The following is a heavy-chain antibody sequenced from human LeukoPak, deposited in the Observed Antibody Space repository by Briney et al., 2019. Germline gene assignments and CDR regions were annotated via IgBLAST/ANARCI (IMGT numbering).Heavy chain of an antibody. Sequence: SETLSLTCTVSGGSISSGDYYWSWIRQPPGKGLEWIGYIYYSGSTYYNPSLKSRVTISVDTSKNQFSLRLSSVTAADTAVYYCARELIVVVPAALGAFDTWGQGTMVTVST. CDR1: GGSISSGDYY. CDR3: ARELIVVVPAALGAFDT. V-gene: IGHV4-30-4*01. D-gene: IGHD2-2*01. CDR2: IYYSGST. J-gene: IGHJ3*02.